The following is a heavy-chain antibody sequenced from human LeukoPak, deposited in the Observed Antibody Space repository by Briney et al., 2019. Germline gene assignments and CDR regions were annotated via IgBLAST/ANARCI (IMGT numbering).Heavy chain of an antibody. J-gene: IGHJ6*03. D-gene: IGHD2-21*01. V-gene: IGHV4-59*08. Sequence: PSETLSLTCTVSGGSISSYYWSWIRQPPGKGLEWIGYIYYSGSTNYNPSLKSRVTISVDTSKNQFSLKLSSVTAADTAVYYCARMDNIGAVVAINYYYYMDVWGKGTTVTVSS. CDR2: IYYSGST. CDR1: GGSISSYY. CDR3: ARMDNIGAVVAINYYYYMDV.